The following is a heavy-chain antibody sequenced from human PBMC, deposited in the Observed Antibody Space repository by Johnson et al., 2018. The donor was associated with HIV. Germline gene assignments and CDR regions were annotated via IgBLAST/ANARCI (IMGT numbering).Heavy chain of an antibody. CDR1: GFTFSSYA. V-gene: IGHV3-30*01. CDR3: ARDSYYYDYDAFDI. Sequence: QVQLVESGGGVVQPGRSLRLSCAASGFTFSSYAMHWVSQAPGKGLEWVAVISYDGRNKYYADSVKGRFTISRENSKNPLYLQMNSLRAEDTAVYYCARDSYYYDYDAFDIWGRGTMVTVSS. CDR2: ISYDGRNK. J-gene: IGHJ3*02. D-gene: IGHD3-22*01.